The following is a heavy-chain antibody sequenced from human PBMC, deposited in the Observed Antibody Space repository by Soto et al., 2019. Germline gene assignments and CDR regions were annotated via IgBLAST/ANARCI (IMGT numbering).Heavy chain of an antibody. V-gene: IGHV1-69*13. Sequence: ASVKVSCKASGGTFSSYAISWVRQAPGQGLEWMGGIIPIFGTANYAQKFQGRVTITADESTSTAYMELSSLRSEDTAVYYCARDTFQVATDRHFDYWGQGTLVTVSS. CDR2: IIPIFGTA. D-gene: IGHD5-12*01. CDR3: ARDTFQVATDRHFDY. CDR1: GGTFSSYA. J-gene: IGHJ4*02.